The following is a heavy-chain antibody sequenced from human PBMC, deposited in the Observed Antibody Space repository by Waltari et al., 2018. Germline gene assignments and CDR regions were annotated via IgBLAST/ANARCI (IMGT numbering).Heavy chain of an antibody. D-gene: IGHD1-7*01. Sequence: EVQLVQSGAEVKKPGATVKISCKVSGYTFTDYYMHWVQQAPGKGLEWMGLVDPEDGETMYAEKFQGRVTITADTSTDTAYMELSSLRSEDTAVYYCATFSPTGTNHPRVWDNWFYPWGQGTLVTVSS. J-gene: IGHJ5*02. CDR3: ATFSPTGTNHPRVWDNWFYP. CDR2: VDPEDGET. CDR1: GYTFTDYY. V-gene: IGHV1-69-2*01.